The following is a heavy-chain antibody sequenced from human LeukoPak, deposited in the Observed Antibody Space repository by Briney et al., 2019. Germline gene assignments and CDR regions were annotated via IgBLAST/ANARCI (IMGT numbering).Heavy chain of an antibody. Sequence: SQTLSLTCTVPDSSITSTYYWALFRHPPRKLLECIATDFRLQTIRTINNPSLEPRAIISPHPSHYQFSLNLTPVTAADTALYFCARVLHATYLIDSWGQGALVTVS. D-gene: IGHD4/OR15-4a*01. CDR3: ARVLHATYLIDS. V-gene: IGHV4-38-2*02. CDR1: DSSITSTYY. CDR2: DFRLQTIRT. J-gene: IGHJ5*01.